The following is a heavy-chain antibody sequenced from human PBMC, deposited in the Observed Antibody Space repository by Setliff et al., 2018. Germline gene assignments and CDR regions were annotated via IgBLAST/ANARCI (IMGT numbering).Heavy chain of an antibody. Sequence: ASVKVSCKASGYTFTGYYMHWVRQAPGQGLEWMGWMNPNTGGTTYAQAFQARITMTRDTSISTAYMELSRLTSDDSAVYYCATDLAIRGVQFDYWGRGTLVTVSS. D-gene: IGHD3-10*01. J-gene: IGHJ4*02. V-gene: IGHV1-2*02. CDR1: GYTFTGYY. CDR2: MNPNTGGT. CDR3: ATDLAIRGVQFDY.